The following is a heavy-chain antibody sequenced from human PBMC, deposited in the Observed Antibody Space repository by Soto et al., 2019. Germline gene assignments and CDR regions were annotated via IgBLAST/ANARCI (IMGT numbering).Heavy chain of an antibody. J-gene: IGHJ4*02. CDR1: GASVTSDDYY. CDR2: IYHSGST. CDR3: ARDPIFYYASSGYGGSYFDY. Sequence: SETLSLSCAVSGASVTSDDYYWSWIRQPPGKGLEWIGYIYHSGSTYYNPSLKSRVSISIDTSQNQFSLKLTSLTAADTAVYYCARDPIFYYASSGYGGSYFDYWGQGSRVT. D-gene: IGHD3-22*01. V-gene: IGHV4-30-4*02.